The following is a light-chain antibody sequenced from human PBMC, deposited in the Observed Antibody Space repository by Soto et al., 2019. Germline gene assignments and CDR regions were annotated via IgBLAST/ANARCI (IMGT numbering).Light chain of an antibody. V-gene: IGLV1-40*01. CDR3: QSYDSSLSAHV. Sequence: SVLTQPPSVTGAPGQRVTISYTRGSSNIGAGYDVHWYQQLPGTAPKLLIYANSNRPSGVPDRFSGSKSGTSASLAITGLQAEDEADYYCQSYDSSLSAHVFGTGTKVTVL. CDR2: ANS. CDR1: SSNIGAGYD. J-gene: IGLJ1*01.